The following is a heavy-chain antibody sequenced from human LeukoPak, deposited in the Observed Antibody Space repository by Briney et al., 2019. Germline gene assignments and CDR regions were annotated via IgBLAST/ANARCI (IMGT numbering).Heavy chain of an antibody. CDR1: GGSFSIYY. CDR2: IYTSGST. V-gene: IGHV4-4*07. J-gene: IGHJ4*02. Sequence: PSETLSLTCTVSGGSFSIYYWSWIRQPAGKGLEYIGRIYTSGSTNYNPSLKSRVTMSVDTSNNQFSLKLNSVTAADTAVYYCARGPTTVTRAFDYWGQGTLVTVSS. D-gene: IGHD4-17*01. CDR3: ARGPTTVTRAFDY.